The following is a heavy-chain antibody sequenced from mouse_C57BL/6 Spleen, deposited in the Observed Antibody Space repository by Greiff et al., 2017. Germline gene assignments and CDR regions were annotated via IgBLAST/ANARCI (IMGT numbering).Heavy chain of an antibody. CDR2: IDPSDSYT. CDR1: GYTFTSYW. CDR3: ARGGWLRRRYAMDY. J-gene: IGHJ4*01. V-gene: IGHV1-69*01. D-gene: IGHD2-2*01. Sequence: QVQLQQPGAELVMPGASVKLSCKASGYTFTSYWMHWVKQRPGQGLEWIGEIDPSDSYTNYNQKFKGKSTLTVDKSSSTAYMQLSSLTSEDSAVYYCARGGWLRRRYAMDYWGQGTSVTVSS.